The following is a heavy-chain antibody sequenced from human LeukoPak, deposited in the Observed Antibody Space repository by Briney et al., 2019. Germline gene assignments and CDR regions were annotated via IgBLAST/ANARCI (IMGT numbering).Heavy chain of an antibody. D-gene: IGHD3-22*01. CDR3: ATYYYDSSGYYYPTDY. CDR1: GFTVSSNY. CDR2: IYSGGST. Sequence: GGSLRLSCAASGFTVSSNYMSWVRQAPGKGLEWVSVIYSGGSTYYADSVKGRFTISSDNSKNTLYLQMNSLRAEDTAVYYCATYYYDSSGYYYPTDYWGQGTLVTVSS. J-gene: IGHJ4*02. V-gene: IGHV3-53*01.